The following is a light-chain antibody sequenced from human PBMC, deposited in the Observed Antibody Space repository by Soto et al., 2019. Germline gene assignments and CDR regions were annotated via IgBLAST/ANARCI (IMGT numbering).Light chain of an antibody. J-gene: IGLJ2*01. CDR2: EVS. Sequence: QSALTQPASVSGSPGQSITISCTGTSRDVGGYSYVSWYQQHPGKAPKLMIYEVSNLTSGGSNRFAGSKSGNTAPLTISGLQAEDEADYYCSSYTSSTPYVVFGGGTQLTVL. CDR1: SRDVGGYSY. CDR3: SSYTSSTPYVV. V-gene: IGLV2-14*01.